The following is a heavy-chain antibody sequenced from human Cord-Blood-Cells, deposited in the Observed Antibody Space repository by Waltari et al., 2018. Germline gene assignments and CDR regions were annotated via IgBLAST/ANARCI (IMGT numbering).Heavy chain of an antibody. V-gene: IGHV4-39*01. J-gene: IGHJ5*02. D-gene: IGHD7-27*01. CDR1: GGSISSSSYY. CDR3: ARHDWGSGALNWFDP. CDR2: IYYSGST. Sequence: QLQLQESGPGLVKPSETLSLTCTVSGGSISSSSYYWGWIRQPPGKGLGWIGSIYYSGSTYYNPSLKSRVTISVDTSKNQFSLKLSSVTAADTAVYYCARHDWGSGALNWFDPWGQGTLVTVSS.